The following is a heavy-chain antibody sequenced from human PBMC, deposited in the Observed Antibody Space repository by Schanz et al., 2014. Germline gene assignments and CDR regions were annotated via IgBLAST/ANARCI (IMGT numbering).Heavy chain of an antibody. CDR2: ISYDGSSK. CDR1: GFTFRNYG. CDR3: ARQPGRITVSGVVSNWFDP. J-gene: IGHJ5*02. D-gene: IGHD3-3*01. V-gene: IGHV3-30*03. Sequence: QVQLVESGGGLVKPGGSLRLSCAASGFTFRNYGMHWVRQAPGKGLEWVALISYDGSSKNHADSVKGRFTISRDNSKNTLYLQMNSLRVEDTAVYYCARQPGRITVSGVVSNWFDPWGQGTLVTVSS.